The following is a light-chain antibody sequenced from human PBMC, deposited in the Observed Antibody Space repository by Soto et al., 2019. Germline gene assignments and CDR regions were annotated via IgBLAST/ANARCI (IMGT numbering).Light chain of an antibody. J-gene: IGKJ1*01. CDR3: QQSYSNTWT. CDR1: QSINNY. CDR2: ATS. V-gene: IGKV1-39*01. Sequence: DIQMTQSPCSLSASVGDRVTITCRASQSINNYLNWYQQKPGKAPKLLISATSSFQIGVTSRFSGSGSGTAFTLSISSLQPEDFATYYCQQSYSNTWTCGQGTKADIK.